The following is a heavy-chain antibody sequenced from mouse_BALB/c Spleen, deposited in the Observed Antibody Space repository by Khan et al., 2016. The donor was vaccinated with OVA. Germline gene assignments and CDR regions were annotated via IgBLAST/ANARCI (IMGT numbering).Heavy chain of an antibody. J-gene: IGHJ2*01. D-gene: IGHD2-10*02. Sequence: VQLQQSGAELVRPGTSVKLSCKTSGYIFTSYWIHWVKQRSGQGLEWIARIYPGSDNTYYNEKLKDKATLTADKSSSTAYMQLSSLQSEGSAVYFCAREEYLYYFDYWGQGTTLTVSS. V-gene: IGHV1S132*01. CDR3: AREEYLYYFDY. CDR1: GYIFTSYW. CDR2: IYPGSDNT.